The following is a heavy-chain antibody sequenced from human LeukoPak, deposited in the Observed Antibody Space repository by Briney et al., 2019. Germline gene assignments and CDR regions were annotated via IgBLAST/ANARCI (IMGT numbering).Heavy chain of an antibody. CDR3: AREGSSSSFDY. CDR2: ISANNGNT. V-gene: IGHV1-18*01. J-gene: IGHJ4*02. D-gene: IGHD6-6*01. CDR1: GYTFTRNG. Sequence: ASVKVSCKASGYTFTRNGISWVRQAPGEGLEWMGWISANNGNTNYAQKFQGRVTMTTDKSTSTAYMELRSLRSDDTAVYYCAREGSSSSFDYWGQGTLVTVS.